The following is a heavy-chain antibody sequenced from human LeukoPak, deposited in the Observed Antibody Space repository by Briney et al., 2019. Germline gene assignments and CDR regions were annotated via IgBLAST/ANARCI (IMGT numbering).Heavy chain of an antibody. CDR2: IYYSGST. CDR3: TRYSYGLATRHYYCGMDV. J-gene: IGHJ6*02. V-gene: IGHV4-59*01. D-gene: IGHD5-18*01. CDR1: GGSISSYY. Sequence: SETLSLTCTVSGGSISSYYWSWIRQPPGKGLEWIGYIYYSGSTNYNPSLKSRVTISVDTSKNQCSLKLSSVTAADTAVYYCTRYSYGLATRHYYCGMDVWGQGTTVTASS.